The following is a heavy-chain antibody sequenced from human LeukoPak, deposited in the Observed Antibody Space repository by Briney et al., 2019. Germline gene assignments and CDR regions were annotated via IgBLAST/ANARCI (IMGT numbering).Heavy chain of an antibody. CDR1: DGSISTNY. CDR3: ARRKSGYSYGPNPNFDY. V-gene: IGHV4-59*01. Sequence: SETLSLTCTVSDGSISTNYWSWIRQPPGKGLEWIGFIYYSGSTNYNPSLKSRVTISVDTSKNQFSLKLSSVTAADTAVYYCARRKSGYSYGPNPNFDYWGQGTLVTVSS. CDR2: IYYSGST. D-gene: IGHD5-18*01. J-gene: IGHJ4*02.